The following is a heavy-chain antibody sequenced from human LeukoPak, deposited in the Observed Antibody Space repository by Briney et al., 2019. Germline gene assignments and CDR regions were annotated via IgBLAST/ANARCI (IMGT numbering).Heavy chain of an antibody. Sequence: SETLSLTCTVSGGSISSYYWSWIRQPPGKGLEWIGYIYYSGSTNYNPSLKSRVTISVDTSKNQFSLKLSSVTAADTAVYYCARSWYYYDSSGYSVRYFDLWGRGTLVTISS. CDR2: IYYSGST. D-gene: IGHD3-22*01. J-gene: IGHJ2*01. CDR1: GGSISSYY. CDR3: ARSWYYYDSSGYSVRYFDL. V-gene: IGHV4-59*01.